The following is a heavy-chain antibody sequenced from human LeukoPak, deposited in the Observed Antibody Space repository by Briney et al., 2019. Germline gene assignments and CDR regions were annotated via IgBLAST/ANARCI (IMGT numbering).Heavy chain of an antibody. CDR2: INPVGDT. D-gene: IGHD1-26*01. CDR1: GFTFSNHD. J-gene: IGHJ3*02. V-gene: IGHV3-13*01. CDR3: ARGGLGEDSVGGAFDI. Sequence: PGGSLRLSCAASGFTFSNHDMHWVRQATGKGLEWVSSINPVGDTYYPGSAKGRFTISRENVKSALYLQMNSLRAGDTAVYYCARGGLGEDSVGGAFDIWGQGTMVTVSS.